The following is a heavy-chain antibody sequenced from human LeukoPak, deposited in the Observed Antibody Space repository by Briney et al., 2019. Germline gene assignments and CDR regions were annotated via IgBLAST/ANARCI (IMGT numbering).Heavy chain of an antibody. CDR2: ISAYNGNT. Sequence: ASVKVSCKASGYTFTSYGITWVRQAPGQGLEWMGWISAYNGNTKYAQRVQGRVIMTTDTSTQTAYMELRSLRSDDTAVYYCARITMDYFDYWGQGTLVTVSS. CDR1: GYTFTSYG. V-gene: IGHV1-18*01. CDR3: ARITMDYFDY. J-gene: IGHJ4*02. D-gene: IGHD3-10*01.